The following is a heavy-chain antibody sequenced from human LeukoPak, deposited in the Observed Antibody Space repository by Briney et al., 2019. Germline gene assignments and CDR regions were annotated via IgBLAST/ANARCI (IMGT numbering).Heavy chain of an antibody. J-gene: IGHJ3*02. D-gene: IGHD1-14*01. V-gene: IGHV4-59*08. CDR1: GGSINSYY. Sequence: SETLSLTCTVSGGSINSYYWSWIRQAPGKGLEWIGYIYYTGGEINYNPSLKSRLTISVATSKNQLSMMLTSVTAADTAVYYCARQPAGTAAFDIWAQGTVVTVSS. CDR2: IYYTGGEI. CDR3: ARQPAGTAAFDI.